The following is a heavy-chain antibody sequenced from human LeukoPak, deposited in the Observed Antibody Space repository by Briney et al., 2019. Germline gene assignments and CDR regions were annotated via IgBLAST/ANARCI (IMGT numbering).Heavy chain of an antibody. Sequence: ASVKVSCKASGYTFTSYYMHWVRQAPGQGLEWMGIINPSGGSTSYAQKFQGRVTITADKSTSTAYMELSSLRSEDTAVYYCARDRGQQLDYYYYYGMDVWGQGTTVTVSS. CDR1: GYTFTSYY. D-gene: IGHD6-13*01. CDR2: INPSGGST. CDR3: ARDRGQQLDYYYYYGMDV. J-gene: IGHJ6*02. V-gene: IGHV1-46*01.